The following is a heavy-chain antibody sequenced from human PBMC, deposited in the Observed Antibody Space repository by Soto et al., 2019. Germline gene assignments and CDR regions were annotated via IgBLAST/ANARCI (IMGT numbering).Heavy chain of an antibody. Sequence: QVHLQESGPGQVRPSQTLSLSCSVSGGSISRGAYFWTWIRQFPGKGLEWIAYISYTGATYYNPSLKSRVTILADTSKNQFSLKLNSVTSADTAVYYCARGGPVSVSPAWLLLGYFDYWGQGTLVTVSS. CDR2: ISYTGAT. CDR3: ARGGPVSVSPAWLLLGYFDY. J-gene: IGHJ4*02. D-gene: IGHD6-19*01. CDR1: GGSISRGAYF. V-gene: IGHV4-31*03.